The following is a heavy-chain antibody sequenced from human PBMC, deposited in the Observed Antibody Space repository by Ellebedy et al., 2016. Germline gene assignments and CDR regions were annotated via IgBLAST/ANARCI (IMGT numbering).Heavy chain of an antibody. CDR2: IYSDGSR. J-gene: IGHJ4*02. CDR1: GITINEHY. Sequence: GESLKISXAASGITINEHYMRWVRQAPGKGLQWVSLIYSDGSRHYADSVKGRFTISRDSSKNTLYLQMNSLSAEDTAVYYCAISVTGTTVGVYWGQGTLVTVSS. D-gene: IGHD1-20*01. V-gene: IGHV3-66*01. CDR3: AISVTGTTVGVY.